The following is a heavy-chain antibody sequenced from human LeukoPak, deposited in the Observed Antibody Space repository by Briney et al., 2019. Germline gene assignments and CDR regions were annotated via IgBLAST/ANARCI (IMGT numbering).Heavy chain of an antibody. Sequence: ASVKVSCKASGYTFTSYYMHWVRQAPGQGLEWMGIINPSGGSTSYAQKFQGRVTMTRDMSTSTVYMELSSLRSEDTDVYYCARSERRCSSTSCYGGKSWFDPWGQGTLVTVSS. CDR3: ARSERRCSSTSCYGGKSWFDP. CDR1: GYTFTSYY. CDR2: INPSGGST. J-gene: IGHJ5*02. V-gene: IGHV1-46*01. D-gene: IGHD2-2*01.